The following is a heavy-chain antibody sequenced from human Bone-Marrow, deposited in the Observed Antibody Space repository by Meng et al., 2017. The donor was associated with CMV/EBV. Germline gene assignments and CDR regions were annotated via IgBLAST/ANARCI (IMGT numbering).Heavy chain of an antibody. J-gene: IGHJ3*02. D-gene: IGHD3-10*01. Sequence: GESLKISCAASGFTFSDYYMSWIRQAPGKGLEWVSYISSSGSTIYYADSVKGRFTISRDNAKNSLYLQMNSLRAEDTAVYYCARIMIRGVINDAFDIWGQGTMVTVSS. CDR2: ISSSGSTI. CDR1: GFTFSDYY. CDR3: ARIMIRGVINDAFDI. V-gene: IGHV3-11*04.